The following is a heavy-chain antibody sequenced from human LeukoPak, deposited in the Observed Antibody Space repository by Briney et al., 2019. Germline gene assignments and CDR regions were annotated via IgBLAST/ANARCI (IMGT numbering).Heavy chain of an antibody. Sequence: SVEVSCKASGGTFSSYAISWVRQAPGQGLEWMGGIIPIFGTANYAQKFQGRVTITTDESTSTAYMELSSLRSEDTAVYYCASGFTRRHEDLMVTPNFDYWGQGTLVTVSS. CDR2: IIPIFGTA. CDR3: ASGFTRRHEDLMVTPNFDY. V-gene: IGHV1-69*05. J-gene: IGHJ4*02. CDR1: GGTFSSYA. D-gene: IGHD2-8*01.